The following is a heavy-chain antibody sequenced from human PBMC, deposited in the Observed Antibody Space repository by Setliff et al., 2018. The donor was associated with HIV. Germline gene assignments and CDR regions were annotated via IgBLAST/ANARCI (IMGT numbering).Heavy chain of an antibody. Sequence: KVSCKASGGTFSSHGISWVRQAPGQGLEWMGRIIPIFGTPNYAQKFQGRVTFTADKSTSTAYMEPNSLRSEDTAVYYCARAQGYCGGECYYHFDYWGQGTLVTVS. CDR2: IIPIFGTP. V-gene: IGHV1-69*06. J-gene: IGHJ4*02. CDR1: GGTFSSHG. CDR3: ARAQGYCGGECYYHFDY. D-gene: IGHD2-21*01.